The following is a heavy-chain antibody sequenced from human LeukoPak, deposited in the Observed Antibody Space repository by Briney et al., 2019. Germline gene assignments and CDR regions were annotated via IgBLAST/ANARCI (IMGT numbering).Heavy chain of an antibody. CDR3: ARDLRRGSSSWYVSGGDY. CDR2: ITAYNDNT. J-gene: IGHJ4*02. V-gene: IGHV1-18*01. Sequence: ASVTVSCKASRYTFTSYGISGVRQARGQGVEWMGWITAYNDNTYYAQKLPGSLTMTTDTSTSTAYMELRSLRSDDTAVYYCARDLRRGSSSWYVSGGDYWGQGTLVTVSS. D-gene: IGHD6-13*01. CDR1: RYTFTSYG.